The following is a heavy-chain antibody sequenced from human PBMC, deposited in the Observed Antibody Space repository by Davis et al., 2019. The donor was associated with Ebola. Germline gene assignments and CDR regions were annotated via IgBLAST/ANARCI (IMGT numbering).Heavy chain of an antibody. CDR3: ARETNYYGSGSYYNDWFDP. CDR2: IIPIFGTA. V-gene: IGHV1-69*13. D-gene: IGHD3-10*01. J-gene: IGHJ5*02. CDR1: GYTFTSYG. Sequence: SVKVSCKASGYTFTSYGISWVRQAPGQGLEWMGGIIPIFGTANYAQKFQGRVTITADESTSTAYMELSSLRSEDTAVYYCARETNYYGSGSYYNDWFDPWGQGTLVTVSS.